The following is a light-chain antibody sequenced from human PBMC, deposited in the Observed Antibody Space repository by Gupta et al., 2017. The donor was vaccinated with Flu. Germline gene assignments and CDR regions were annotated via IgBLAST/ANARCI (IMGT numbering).Light chain of an antibody. V-gene: IGLV2-8*01. CDR3: CSYAGSTRYV. CDR1: SSDIGGYNY. CDR2: EVT. J-gene: IGLJ1*01. Sequence: QSALTQPPSASGSPGQSVTLSCTGTSSDIGGYNYVSWYQHHPGKAPKVLIYEVTKRPSGVPDRFFGSKSGNTASLTVSGLQAEDEADYYCCSYAGSTRYVFGTGTKVTVL.